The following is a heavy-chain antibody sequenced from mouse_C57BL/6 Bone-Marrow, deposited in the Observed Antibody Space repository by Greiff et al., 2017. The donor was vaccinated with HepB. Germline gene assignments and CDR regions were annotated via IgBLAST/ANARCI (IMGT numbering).Heavy chain of an antibody. D-gene: IGHD1-1*01. Sequence: EVQLQQSGPELVKPGASVKISCKASGYTFTDYYMNWVKQSHGKSLEWIGDINPNNGGTSYNQKFKGKATLTVDKSSSTAYMELRSLTSEDSAVYYCASREQDYGSSHWYFDVWGTGTTVTVSS. CDR2: INPNNGGT. CDR1: GYTFTDYY. V-gene: IGHV1-26*01. J-gene: IGHJ1*03. CDR3: ASREQDYGSSHWYFDV.